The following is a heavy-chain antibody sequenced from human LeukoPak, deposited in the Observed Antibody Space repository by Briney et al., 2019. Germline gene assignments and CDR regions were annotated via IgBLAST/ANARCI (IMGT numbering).Heavy chain of an antibody. Sequence: QPGGSLRLSCAASGFTFSSYGMHWVRQAPGKGLEWVAFIRYDGSNKYYADSVKGRFTISRDNSKNTLYLQMNSLRAEDRAVYYCAKDLKAAILFDYWGQGTLVTVSS. CDR3: AKDLKAAILFDY. D-gene: IGHD2-2*01. J-gene: IGHJ4*02. CDR1: GFTFSSYG. CDR2: IRYDGSNK. V-gene: IGHV3-30*02.